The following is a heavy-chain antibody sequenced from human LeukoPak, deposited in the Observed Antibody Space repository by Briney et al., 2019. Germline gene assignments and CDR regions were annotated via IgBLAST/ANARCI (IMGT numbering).Heavy chain of an antibody. CDR1: GFTFSDYY. J-gene: IGHJ4*02. D-gene: IGHD2-15*01. V-gene: IGHV3-11*01. CDR3: ATQDLVVPDY. CDR2: ISSSGSTI. Sequence: GGSLRLSCAASGFTFSDYYMSWIRQAPGKGLEWVSYISSSGSTIYYADSVKGRFTISGDNAKNSLYLQKNSMRAEDTAVYYCATQDLVVPDYWGQGTLVTVSS.